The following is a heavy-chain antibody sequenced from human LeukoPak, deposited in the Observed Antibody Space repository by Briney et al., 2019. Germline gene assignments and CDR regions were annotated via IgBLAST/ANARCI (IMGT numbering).Heavy chain of an antibody. D-gene: IGHD3-9*01. CDR2: ISWNSGSI. V-gene: IGHV3-9*01. CDR1: GFTFDDYA. CDR3: AKGPQRLTGGYFDWYQYYFDY. J-gene: IGHJ4*02. Sequence: GGSPRLSCAASGFTFDDYAMHWVRQAPGKGLEGVSGISWNSGSIDYADSVKGRFTISRDNAKNSLYLQMNSLRAEDTALYYCAKGPQRLTGGYFDWYQYYFDYWGQGTLVTVSS.